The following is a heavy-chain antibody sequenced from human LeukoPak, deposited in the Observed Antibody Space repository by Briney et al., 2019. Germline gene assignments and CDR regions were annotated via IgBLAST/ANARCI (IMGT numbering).Heavy chain of an antibody. CDR3: ARGGMVRGVASSLEEFDY. V-gene: IGHV3-30*04. CDR1: GFTFSSYA. J-gene: IGHJ4*02. CDR2: ISYDGSNK. Sequence: GRSLRLSCAASGFTFSSYAMHWVRQAPGKGLEWVAVISYDGSNKYYADSVKGRFTISRDNAKNSLYLQMNSLRAGDTAVYYCARGGMVRGVASSLEEFDYWGQGTLVTVSS. D-gene: IGHD3-10*01.